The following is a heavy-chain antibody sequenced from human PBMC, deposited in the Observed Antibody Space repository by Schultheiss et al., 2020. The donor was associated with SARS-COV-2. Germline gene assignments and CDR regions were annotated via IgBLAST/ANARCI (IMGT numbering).Heavy chain of an antibody. J-gene: IGHJ4*02. CDR1: GFTFSNAW. V-gene: IGHV3-15*01. CDR2: IKSKTDGGTT. CDR3: TTDRYNWNFNDDY. Sequence: GGSLRLSCAASGFTFSNAWMSWVRQAPGKGLEWVGRIKSKTDGGTTDYAAPVKGRFTISRDDSKNTLYLQMNSLKTEDTAVYYCTTDRYNWNFNDDYWGQGILVTVSS. D-gene: IGHD1-7*01.